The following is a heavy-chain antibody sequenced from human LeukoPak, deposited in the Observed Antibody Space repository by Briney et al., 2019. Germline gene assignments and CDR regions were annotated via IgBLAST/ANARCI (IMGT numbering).Heavy chain of an antibody. Sequence: ASVKVSCKASGYTFTSYYMHWVRQAPGQGLEWMGIINPSGGSTSYAQKFQGRVTMTRDTSISTAYMELSRLRSDDTAVYYCARALQLWSPPFDYWGQGTLVTVSS. CDR1: GYTFTSYY. J-gene: IGHJ4*02. CDR2: INPSGGST. CDR3: ARALQLWSPPFDY. D-gene: IGHD5-18*01. V-gene: IGHV1-46*01.